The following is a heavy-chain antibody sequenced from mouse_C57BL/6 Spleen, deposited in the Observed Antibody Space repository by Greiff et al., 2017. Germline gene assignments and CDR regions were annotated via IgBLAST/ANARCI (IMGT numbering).Heavy chain of an antibody. CDR1: GYTFTDYN. CDR2: INPNNGGT. J-gene: IGHJ3*01. Sequence: EVQLQQSGPELVKPGASVKIPCKASGYTFTDYNMAWVKQSHGQSLEWIGDINPNNGGTIYNQKFKGKATLTVDKSSSTAYMERRSLTSEDTAVYYCARGKGSNFPFAYWGQGTLVTVSA. V-gene: IGHV1-18*01. D-gene: IGHD4-1*01. CDR3: ARGKGSNFPFAY.